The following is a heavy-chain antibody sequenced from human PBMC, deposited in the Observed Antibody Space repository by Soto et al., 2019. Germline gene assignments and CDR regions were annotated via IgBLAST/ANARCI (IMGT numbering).Heavy chain of an antibody. J-gene: IGHJ5*02. Sequence: QLQLQESGPGLVKPSETLSLTCTVSGGSISSSSYYWGWIRQPPGKGLEWIGSIYYSGSTYYNPSLKSRVTISVDTSKNQFSLKLSSVTAADTAVYYCARLESRRLPGGFDPWGQGTLVTVSS. CDR2: IYYSGST. V-gene: IGHV4-39*01. CDR3: ARLESRRLPGGFDP. D-gene: IGHD3-10*01. CDR1: GGSISSSSYY.